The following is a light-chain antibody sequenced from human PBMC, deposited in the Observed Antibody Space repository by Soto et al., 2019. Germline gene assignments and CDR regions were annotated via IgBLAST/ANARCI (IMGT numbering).Light chain of an antibody. CDR2: RAS. CDR3: QRYETYSGT. J-gene: IGKJ3*01. CDR1: QIINTW. Sequence: DIQMTQSPSTLSASVGDRVTITCRASQIINTWLAWYQQKPGKAPTLLLYRASNLVSGVPSRFSGSGSGTEFTLTISSLQPDDFSIYYCQRYETYSGTFGPGTKVDL. V-gene: IGKV1-5*03.